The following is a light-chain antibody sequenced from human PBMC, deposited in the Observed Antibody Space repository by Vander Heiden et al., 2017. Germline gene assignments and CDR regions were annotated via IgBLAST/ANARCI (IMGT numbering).Light chain of an antibody. CDR1: QGISSS. CDR3: QQLNSYPLT. V-gene: IGKV1-9*01. Sequence: DIQLTQSPSFLSASIGDRVTITCRASQGISSSLAWYQQKPGKAPKLLIYTASTLQSGVPSRFSGSESGTEFTLAISSLQPDDFATYYCQQLNSYPLTFGGGTKVEIK. J-gene: IGKJ4*01. CDR2: TAS.